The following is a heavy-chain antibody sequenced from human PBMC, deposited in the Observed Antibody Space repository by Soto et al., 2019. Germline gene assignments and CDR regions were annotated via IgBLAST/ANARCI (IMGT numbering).Heavy chain of an antibody. CDR1: VFTFSSYS. V-gene: IGHV3-21*01. D-gene: IGHD3-3*01. CDR3: ARGPDGFLEWPFDY. Sequence: GGALRLSCAASVFTFSSYSMNWVRQAPGKGLEWVSSISSSSSYIYYADSVKGRFTIPRDNAKNSLYLQMNSLRAEDTAVYYCARGPDGFLEWPFDYWGQGTLVTVSS. J-gene: IGHJ4*02. CDR2: ISSSSSYI.